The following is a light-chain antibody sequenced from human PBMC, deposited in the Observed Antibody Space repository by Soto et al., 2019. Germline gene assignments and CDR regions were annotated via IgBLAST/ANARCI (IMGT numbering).Light chain of an antibody. J-gene: IGKJ2*01. CDR1: QSISSW. CDR3: QQYNSYRT. CDR2: DAS. V-gene: IGKV1-5*01. Sequence: DIQMTQSPSTLSASVGDRVTITCRASQSISSWLAWYQQKPGKAPKLLIYDASSLESGVPSRFSGSGPGTEFTLTISSLQPDDFATYYCQQYNSYRTFGQGTKLEIK.